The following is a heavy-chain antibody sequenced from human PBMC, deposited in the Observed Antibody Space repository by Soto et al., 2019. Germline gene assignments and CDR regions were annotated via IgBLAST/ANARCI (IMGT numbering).Heavy chain of an antibody. J-gene: IGHJ6*03. D-gene: IGHD6-19*01. CDR1: GGSISSYY. CDR2: IYYSGST. CDR3: ARDKVAVAGLDKYYYYMDV. V-gene: IGHV4-59*01. Sequence: SETLSLTCTVSGGSISSYYWSWIRQPPGKGLEWIGYIYYSGSTNYNPSLKSRVTISVDTSKNQFSLKLSSVTAADTAVYYCARDKVAVAGLDKYYYYMDVWGKGTTVTVSS.